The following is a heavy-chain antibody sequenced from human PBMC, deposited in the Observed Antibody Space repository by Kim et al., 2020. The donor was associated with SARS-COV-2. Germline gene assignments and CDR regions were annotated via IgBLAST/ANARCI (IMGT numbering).Heavy chain of an antibody. CDR2: ISSSSSTI. D-gene: IGHD5-18*01. Sequence: GGSLRLSCAASGFTFSSYSMNWVRQAPGKGLEWVSYISSSSSTIYYADSVKGRFTISRDNAKNSLYLQMNSLRDEDTAVYYCARESYSYGQRGEYYYYGMDVWGQGTTVTVSS. V-gene: IGHV3-48*02. CDR1: GFTFSSYS. CDR3: ARESYSYGQRGEYYYYGMDV. J-gene: IGHJ6*02.